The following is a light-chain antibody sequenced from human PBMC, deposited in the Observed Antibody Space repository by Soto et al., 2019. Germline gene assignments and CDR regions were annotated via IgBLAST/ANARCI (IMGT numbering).Light chain of an antibody. J-gene: IGKJ2*01. Sequence: DIVMTQSPDSLAVSLGERATINCKSSQSILYSPNNKNYLAWYQQKPGQPPKLLIYWASTRESGVPDRFSGSGSGTDFTLTISSLQAEDVAVYYCQQYYDTLYTFGQGTKLEIK. CDR2: WAS. V-gene: IGKV4-1*01. CDR3: QQYYDTLYT. CDR1: QSILYSPNNKNY.